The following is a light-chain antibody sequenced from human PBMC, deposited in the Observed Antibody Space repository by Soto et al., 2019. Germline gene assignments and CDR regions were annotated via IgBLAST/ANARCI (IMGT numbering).Light chain of an antibody. CDR1: SSNTGSNT. CDR2: SNN. V-gene: IGLV1-44*01. Sequence: QSVRTQPPSESRTPGQRVTISCSGSSSNTGSNTVNWYQQLPGTAPKLLIYSNNQRPSGVPDRFSGSKSGTSASLAISGLQSEDEAHYYCAAWDDSLNGVVFGGGTKLTIL. CDR3: AAWDDSLNGVV. J-gene: IGLJ2*01.